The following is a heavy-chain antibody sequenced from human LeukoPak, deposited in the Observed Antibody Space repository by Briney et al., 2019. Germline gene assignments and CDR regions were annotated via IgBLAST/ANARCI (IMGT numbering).Heavy chain of an antibody. CDR1: GFTFQNYA. J-gene: IGHJ4*02. Sequence: GGSLRLSCAASGFTFQNYAMGWVRQAPGKGLEWASSIASDGSSTTYADSVKGRFSISRDNAKNTLYLQMNSLRVEDTAVYYCARGRPHGNDYWGQGTLVTVSS. V-gene: IGHV3-74*01. CDR2: IASDGSST. D-gene: IGHD4-23*01. CDR3: ARGRPHGNDY.